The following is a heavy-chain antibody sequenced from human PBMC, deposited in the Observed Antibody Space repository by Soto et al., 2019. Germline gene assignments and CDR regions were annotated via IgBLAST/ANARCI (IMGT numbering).Heavy chain of an antibody. CDR1: GFTFSSYA. CDR2: ISGSGGST. Sequence: EVQLLESGGGLVQPGGSLRLSCAASGFTFSSYAMSWVRQAPGKGLEWVSAISGSGGSTYYADSVKGRFTISRNNSKNTLYPPMNSLRAEDTAVYYCANAPSTLVTPGEAFEIWGQGTMVTVSS. V-gene: IGHV3-23*01. D-gene: IGHD4-4*01. CDR3: ANAPSTLVTPGEAFEI. J-gene: IGHJ3*02.